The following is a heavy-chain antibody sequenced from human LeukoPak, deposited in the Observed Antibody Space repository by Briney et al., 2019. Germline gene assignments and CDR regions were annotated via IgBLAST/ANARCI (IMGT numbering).Heavy chain of an antibody. CDR3: ARVADYGDSPYHFDY. CDR1: GGSISSSYY. V-gene: IGHV4-39*07. Sequence: SETLSLTCTVSGGSISSSYYWGWIRQPPGKGLEWIGNKYYRGSTYYNPSLKSRVTISVDTSKNQFSLKLSSVTAADTAVYYCARVADYGDSPYHFDYWGQGTLVTVSS. CDR2: KYYRGST. J-gene: IGHJ4*02. D-gene: IGHD4-17*01.